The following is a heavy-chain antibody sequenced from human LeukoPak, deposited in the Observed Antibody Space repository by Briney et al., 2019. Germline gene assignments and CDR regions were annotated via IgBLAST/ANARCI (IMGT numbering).Heavy chain of an antibody. D-gene: IGHD3-10*01. CDR3: ARDGYYGSGSYYRRYFDN. J-gene: IGHJ4*02. CDR2: MNPNSGNT. CDR1: GYTFTSYD. Sequence: ASVKVSCKASGYTFTSYDITWVRQATGQGLEWMGWMNPNSGNTGYAQKFQGRVTITRNTSISTAYMELSSLRSEDTAVYYCARDGYYGSGSYYRRYFDNWGRGTLVTVSS. V-gene: IGHV1-8*03.